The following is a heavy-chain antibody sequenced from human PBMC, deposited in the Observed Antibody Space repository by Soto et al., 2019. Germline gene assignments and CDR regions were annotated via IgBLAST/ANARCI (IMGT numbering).Heavy chain of an antibody. CDR1: GCSISGGYS. Sequence: SETLSLTCVVSGCSISGGYSWSWIRQPPGKGLEWIGYIYHSGATYYNPSLKSRVTISVDTSKNQFSLKLSSVTAADTAVYYCARDTVTTGTTLYYYYGMDVWGQGTTVTVSS. CDR3: ARDTVTTGTTLYYYYGMDV. D-gene: IGHD1-1*01. V-gene: IGHV4-30-2*01. CDR2: IYHSGAT. J-gene: IGHJ6*02.